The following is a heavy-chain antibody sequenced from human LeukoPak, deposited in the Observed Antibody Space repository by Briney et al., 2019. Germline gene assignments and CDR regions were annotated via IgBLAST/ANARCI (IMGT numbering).Heavy chain of an antibody. CDR3: AGEDVGPGTAVGT. CDR2: INSDGSST. V-gene: IGHV3-74*01. D-gene: IGHD1-14*01. CDR1: GFTFSSYW. Sequence: PGGSLRLSCAASGFTFSSYWMHWVRQAPGKGLVWVSRINSDGSSTSYADSVKGRFTISRDNAKNTLYLQMNSLRAEDTAVYYCAGEDVGPGTAVGTWGQGTLVIVSS. J-gene: IGHJ5*02.